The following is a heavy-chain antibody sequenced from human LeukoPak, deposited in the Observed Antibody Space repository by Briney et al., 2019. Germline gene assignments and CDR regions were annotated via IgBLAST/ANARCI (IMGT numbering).Heavy chain of an antibody. D-gene: IGHD3-10*01. V-gene: IGHV4-4*07. CDR3: ARGAYYYASGSFGFDY. CDR2: IYTSGST. CDR1: GVSVSSYY. Sequence: SETLSLTCTVSGVSVSSYYWSWIRQPAGKGLEWIGRIYTSGSTNYNPSLKSRVTMSVDTSKNHFSLKLSSVTAADTAVYYCARGAYYYASGSFGFDYWGQGTLVTVSS. J-gene: IGHJ4*02.